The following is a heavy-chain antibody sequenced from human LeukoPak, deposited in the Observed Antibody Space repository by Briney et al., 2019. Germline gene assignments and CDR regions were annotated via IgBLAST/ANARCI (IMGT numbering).Heavy chain of an antibody. D-gene: IGHD6-13*01. J-gene: IGHJ2*01. V-gene: IGHV4-39*01. CDR2: VDYSGNT. CDR1: ADSISRSSYY. Sequence: SETLSLTCTVSADSISRSSYYWGWIRQPPGKGLEWIGSVDYSGNTHYNTSLKSRLTISVDTSKNQFSLKLTSVTAADTAFYYCARLRSSGYWYFDLWGRGSRVAVSS. CDR3: ARLRSSGYWYFDL.